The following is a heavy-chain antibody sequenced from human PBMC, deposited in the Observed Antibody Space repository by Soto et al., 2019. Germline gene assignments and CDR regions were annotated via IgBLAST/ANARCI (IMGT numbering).Heavy chain of an antibody. CDR1: GFTFTSSA. D-gene: IGHD3-22*01. J-gene: IGHJ4*02. CDR2: IVVGSGNT. V-gene: IGHV1-58*01. Sequence: SVKVSCKASGFTFTSSAVQWVRQARGQRLEWIGWIVVGSGNTNYAQKFQERVTITRDMSTSTAYMELSSLRSEDTAVYYCAAEPYYYDSSGYYGYWGQGTLVTVSS. CDR3: AAEPYYYDSSGYYGY.